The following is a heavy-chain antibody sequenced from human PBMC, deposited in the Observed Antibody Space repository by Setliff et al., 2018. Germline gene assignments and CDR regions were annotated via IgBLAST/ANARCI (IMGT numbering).Heavy chain of an antibody. CDR1: GLRFSGSW. CDR2: ISEDGSGN. D-gene: IGHD2-21*01. Sequence: GESLKISCAASGLRFSGSWMAWVRQAPGQGLEWVADISEDGSGNFYSDSVRGRFTISRDNARNLLFLQMNSLTVEDTGVYYCARDPEGGEFDIWGRGTLVTVSS. CDR3: ARDPEGGEFDI. V-gene: IGHV3-7*01. J-gene: IGHJ4*03.